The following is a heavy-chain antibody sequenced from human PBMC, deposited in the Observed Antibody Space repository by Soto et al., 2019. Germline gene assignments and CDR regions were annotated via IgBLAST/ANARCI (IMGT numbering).Heavy chain of an antibody. J-gene: IGHJ4*02. CDR2: INPNSGGT. V-gene: IGHV1-2*04. D-gene: IGHD1-1*01. CDR3: ARGAISRWYNWNDIQSPELNYFAY. Sequence: QVQLVQSGAEVKKPGASVKVSCKASGYTFTGYYMHWVRQAPGQGLEWMGWINPNSGGTNYAQKFQGWVTMNSDTSISTTYMELSRLRSDDTAVYYCARGAISRWYNWNDIQSPELNYFAYWGQGTLVTVSA. CDR1: GYTFTGYY.